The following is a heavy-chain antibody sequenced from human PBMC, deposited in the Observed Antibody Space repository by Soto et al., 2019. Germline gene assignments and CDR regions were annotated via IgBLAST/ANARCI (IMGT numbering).Heavy chain of an antibody. J-gene: IGHJ6*02. D-gene: IGHD3-10*01. CDR1: EFTFGSYA. Sequence: PGGSLRLSCSASEFTFGSYAMHWVRQAPGKGLEYVSAISSNGDNTYYADSVKGRFYIFRDNSKNTVYLQMSSLRAEDTAVEYCVKESGDYYDSGSFVYGMDVWGQGTTVTVSS. CDR3: VKESGDYYDSGSFVYGMDV. CDR2: ISSNGDNT. V-gene: IGHV3-64D*06.